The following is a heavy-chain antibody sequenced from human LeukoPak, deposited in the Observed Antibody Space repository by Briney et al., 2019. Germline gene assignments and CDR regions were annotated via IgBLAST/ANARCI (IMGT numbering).Heavy chain of an antibody. J-gene: IGHJ6*03. CDR2: IYYSGST. V-gene: IGHV4-39*07. Sequence: SETLSLTCTVSGGSISSSSYYWGWIRQPPGKGLEWIGSIYYSGSTHYNPSLKSRVTISVDTSKNQFSLKLSSVTAADTAVYYCARGVTAARLDYYYYMDVWGKGTTVTVSS. CDR3: ARGVTAARLDYYYYMDV. CDR1: GGSISSSSYY. D-gene: IGHD6-6*01.